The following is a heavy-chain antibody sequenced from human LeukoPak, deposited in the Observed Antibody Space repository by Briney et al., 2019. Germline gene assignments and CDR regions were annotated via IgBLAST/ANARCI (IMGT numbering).Heavy chain of an antibody. D-gene: IGHD3-10*01. Sequence: ASVKVSCKASGQSXTTYCIHWVRHAPGQGLEWMGMIKPGGGSQNYAQHFRGRLTMTRDTSTSTIYMELSSLRSEDTAVYYCAKSYNEFYGMDVWGRGTTVTVFS. CDR2: IKPGGGSQ. CDR3: AKSYNEFYGMDV. J-gene: IGHJ6*02. V-gene: IGHV1-46*01. CDR1: GQSXTTYC.